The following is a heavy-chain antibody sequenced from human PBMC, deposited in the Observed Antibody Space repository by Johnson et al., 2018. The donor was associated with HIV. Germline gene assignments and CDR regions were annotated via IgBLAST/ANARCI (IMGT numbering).Heavy chain of an antibody. CDR3: ALRDGYNYELDPVRHFDI. V-gene: IGHV3-30*03. CDR2: LSHDERIE. J-gene: IGHJ3*02. CDR1: GFSFSTYG. Sequence: VQLVESGGGVVQTGRSLRLSCASSGFSFSTYGMHWVRQAPGKGLEWVAFLSHDERIEYYADSLKGRFTISRVNSKNMMYLQMNSLEVEDTAVYYCALRDGYNYELDPVRHFDIWGQGTMVTVSS. D-gene: IGHD5-24*01.